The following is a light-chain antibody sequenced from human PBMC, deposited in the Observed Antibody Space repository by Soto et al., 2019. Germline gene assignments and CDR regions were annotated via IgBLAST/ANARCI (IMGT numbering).Light chain of an antibody. V-gene: IGLV2-14*01. Sequence: QSALTQPASVSGSPGQSITISCTGTSSDVGGYNYVSWYQQHPGKAPKLMIYDVSNRPSGVSNRFSGSKSGNTASLTISGHQAEDEADYYCSSYTSSSNHVVFGGGTKLTVL. J-gene: IGLJ2*01. CDR3: SSYTSSSNHVV. CDR2: DVS. CDR1: SSDVGGYNY.